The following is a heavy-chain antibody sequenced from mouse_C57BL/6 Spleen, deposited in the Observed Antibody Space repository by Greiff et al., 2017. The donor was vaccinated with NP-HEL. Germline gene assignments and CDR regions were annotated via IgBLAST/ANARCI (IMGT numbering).Heavy chain of an antibody. CDR2: INPSNGGT. D-gene: IGHD1-1*01. V-gene: IGHV1-53*01. CDR3: AREEAYYYGFDY. CDR1: GYTFTSYW. Sequence: VKLQQPGTELVKPGASVKLSCKASGYTFTSYWMHWVKQRPGQGLEWIGNINPSNGGTNYNEKFKSKATLTVDKSSSTAYMQLSSLTSEDSAVYYCAREEAYYYGFDYWGQGTTLTVSS. J-gene: IGHJ2*01.